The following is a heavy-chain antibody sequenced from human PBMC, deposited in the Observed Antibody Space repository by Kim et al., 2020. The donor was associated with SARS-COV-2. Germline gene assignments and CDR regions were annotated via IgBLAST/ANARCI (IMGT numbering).Heavy chain of an antibody. CDR1: GFTFREFA. CDR2: ISYNSAII. J-gene: IGHJ4*02. Sequence: GGSLRLSCAATGFTFREFAMHWVRQAPGKGLEWVSSISYNSAIINYADSVKGRFTISRDNAKNSLYLQMNSLKIEDTALYYCARDITDGYTYVYEFDWGQGTQVTVTS. CDR3: ARDITDGYTYVYEFD. V-gene: IGHV3-9*01. D-gene: IGHD5-18*01.